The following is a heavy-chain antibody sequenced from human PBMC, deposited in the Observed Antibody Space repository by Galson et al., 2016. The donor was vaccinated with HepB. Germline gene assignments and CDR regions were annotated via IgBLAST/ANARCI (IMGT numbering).Heavy chain of an antibody. CDR3: ARDLLASFNYFDF. V-gene: IGHV3-48*02. CDR1: GLSFRTHT. CDR2: ISSDSATI. J-gene: IGHJ4*02. Sequence: SLRLSCAASGLSFRTHTMNWVRQAPGKGLEWVACISSDSATIHYADSVKGRFTISRDNAKDSLYLQMNSLRHEDTAFYYCARDLLASFNYFDFWGQGTLVTVSS. D-gene: IGHD3-16*02.